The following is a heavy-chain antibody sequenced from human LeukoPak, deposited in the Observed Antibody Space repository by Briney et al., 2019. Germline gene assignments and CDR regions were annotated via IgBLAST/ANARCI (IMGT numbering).Heavy chain of an antibody. V-gene: IGHV1-3*03. J-gene: IGHJ4*02. CDR3: ARATYYYDSSGYHSLSYFDY. Sequence: ASVKVSCKASGYTFTSYAMHWVRQAPGQRLEWMGWINADNGDTKYSREFQARVTISRDTSASTAYMELSSLRSEDMAVYYCARATYYYDSSGYHSLSYFDYWGQGTLVTVSS. D-gene: IGHD3-22*01. CDR2: INADNGDT. CDR1: GYTFTSYA.